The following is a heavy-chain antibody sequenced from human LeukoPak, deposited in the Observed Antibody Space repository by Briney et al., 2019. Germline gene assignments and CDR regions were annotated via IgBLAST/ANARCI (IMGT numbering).Heavy chain of an antibody. CDR3: ARTRYNYNSRSYGAPYYFDY. CDR1: GGSISTFY. V-gene: IGHV4-4*07. CDR2: IFTSGST. Sequence: SETLSLICTVSGGSISTFYWSWIRQPAGKGLEWIGRIFTSGSTNYNPSLKSRVTMSLDTSKKQFSLKLSSVTAADTAVYYCARTRYNYNSRSYGAPYYFDYWGQGTLVTVSS. D-gene: IGHD3-10*01. J-gene: IGHJ4*02.